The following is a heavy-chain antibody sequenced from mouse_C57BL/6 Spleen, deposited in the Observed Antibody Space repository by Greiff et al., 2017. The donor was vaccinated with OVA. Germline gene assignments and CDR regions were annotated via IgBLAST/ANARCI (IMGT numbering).Heavy chain of an antibody. CDR2: ISSGGSYT. CDR1: GFTFSSYG. CDR3: ARPAYYSNLWYFDV. V-gene: IGHV5-6*01. D-gene: IGHD2-5*01. J-gene: IGHJ1*03. Sequence: EVKLMESGGDLVKPGGSLKLSCAASGFTFSSYGMSWVRQTPDKRLEWVATISSGGSYTYYPDSVKGRFTISRDNAKNTLYLQMSSLKSEDTAMYYCARPAYYSNLWYFDVWGTGTTVTVSS.